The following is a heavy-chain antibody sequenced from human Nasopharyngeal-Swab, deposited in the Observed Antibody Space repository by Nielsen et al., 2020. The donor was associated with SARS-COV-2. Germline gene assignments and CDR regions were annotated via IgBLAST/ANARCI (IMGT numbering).Heavy chain of an antibody. CDR2: ISSSSSYI. CDR3: AISSKPYYYYYYMDV. V-gene: IGHV3-21*01. J-gene: IGHJ6*03. Sequence: GESLKISCAASGFTFSSYWMSWVRQAPGKGLEWVSSISSSSSYIYYADSVKGRFTISRDNAKNSLYLQMNSLRAEDTAVYYCAISSKPYYYYYYMDVWGKGTTVTVSS. CDR1: GFTFSSYW. D-gene: IGHD6-13*01.